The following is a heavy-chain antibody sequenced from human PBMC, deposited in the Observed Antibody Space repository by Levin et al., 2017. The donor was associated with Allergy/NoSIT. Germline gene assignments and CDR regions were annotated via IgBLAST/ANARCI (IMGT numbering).Heavy chain of an antibody. CDR3: AKDLSAVPAANYYYGMDV. D-gene: IGHD2-2*01. CDR2: ISGSGGST. CDR1: GFTFSSYA. Sequence: GASVKVSCAASGFTFSSYAMSWVRQAPGKGLEWVSAISGSGGSTYYADSVKGRFTISRDNSKNTLYLQMSSLRVEDTAVYYCAKDLSAVPAANYYYGMDVWGQGTTVTVSS. J-gene: IGHJ6*02. V-gene: IGHV3-23*01.